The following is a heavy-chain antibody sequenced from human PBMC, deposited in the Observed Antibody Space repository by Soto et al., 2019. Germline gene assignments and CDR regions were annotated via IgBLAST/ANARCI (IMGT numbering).Heavy chain of an antibody. J-gene: IGHJ4*02. CDR2: IYWDDDK. CDR3: AHRLTLNSDWNYGRFDY. V-gene: IGHV2-5*02. Sequence: QITLKESGPPLVKPTQTLTLTCTFSGFSLTTYGVGVGWVRQPPGKALEWLALIYWDDDKRYSPSLKTRLTITNDTSKNHVVLTMTNMDPVDTATYYCAHRLTLNSDWNYGRFDYWGQGTLVTVSS. CDR1: GFSLTTYGVG. D-gene: IGHD1-7*01.